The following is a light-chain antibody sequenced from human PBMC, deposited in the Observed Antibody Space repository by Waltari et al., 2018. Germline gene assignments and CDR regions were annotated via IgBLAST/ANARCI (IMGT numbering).Light chain of an antibody. J-gene: IGLJ2*01. Sequence: QSALTQPASVSGSPGQPITISCTGTSSDVRGYNYVSWYQQHPGKAPKLMIYDVSKRPSGVSNRFSGSKSGNTASLTISGLQAEDEADYYCSSYTSSSTVVFGGGTKLTVL. CDR2: DVS. CDR3: SSYTSSSTVV. CDR1: SSDVRGYNY. V-gene: IGLV2-14*01.